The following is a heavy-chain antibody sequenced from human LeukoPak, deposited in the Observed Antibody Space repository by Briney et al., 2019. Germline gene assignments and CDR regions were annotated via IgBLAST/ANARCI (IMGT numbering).Heavy chain of an antibody. CDR2: INPNSGGT. CDR3: ARQGSSGWYLFDY. D-gene: IGHD6-19*01. V-gene: IGHV1-2*02. J-gene: IGHJ4*02. CDR1: GYTFTSYY. Sequence: GASVKVSCKASGYTFTSYYMHWVRQAPGQGLEWMGWINPNSGGTSYAQKLQGRVTMTRDTSISTAYMELSSLRSDDTAVYYCARQGSSGWYLFDYWGQETLVTVSS.